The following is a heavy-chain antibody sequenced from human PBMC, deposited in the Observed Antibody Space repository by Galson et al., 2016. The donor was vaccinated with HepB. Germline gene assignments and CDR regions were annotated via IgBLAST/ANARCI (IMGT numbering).Heavy chain of an antibody. J-gene: IGHJ6*02. CDR3: ARAVWLPLSGMDV. Sequence: SETLSLTCTVSGGSISSSSYYWGWIRQPPGKGLEWIGNIYYSGATYYNPSLKSRVTISVDTSKNQFSLKVSSVTAADTAVYYCARAVWLPLSGMDVWGQGTTVTVSS. CDR2: IYYSGAT. V-gene: IGHV4-39*07. D-gene: IGHD3-10*01. CDR1: GGSISSSSYY.